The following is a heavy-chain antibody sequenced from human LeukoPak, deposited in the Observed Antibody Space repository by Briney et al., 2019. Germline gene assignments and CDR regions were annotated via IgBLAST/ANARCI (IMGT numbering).Heavy chain of an antibody. CDR1: GFTFSSYS. CDR3: ASTIAVAGTGDY. D-gene: IGHD6-19*01. V-gene: IGHV3-21*01. J-gene: IGHJ4*02. CDR2: ISSSSTYI. Sequence: GGSLRLSCGASGFTFSSYSMNWVRQAPGKGLEWVSSISSSSTYISYADSVKGRFTISRDNAKNSLYLQMNSLRAEDTAVYYCASTIAVAGTGDYWGQGTLVTVSS.